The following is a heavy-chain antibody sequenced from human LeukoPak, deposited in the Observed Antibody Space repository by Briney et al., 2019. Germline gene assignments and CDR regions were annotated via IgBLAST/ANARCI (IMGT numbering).Heavy chain of an antibody. CDR3: ARGRDSSSSPYSLIYYYYYYMDV. D-gene: IGHD6-6*01. CDR2: TNHSGST. CDR1: GGSISRYY. J-gene: IGHJ6*03. Sequence: SETLSLTCTVSGGSISRYYWSWIRQPPGKGLEWIGETNHSGSTNYNPSLKSRVTISVDTSKNQFSLKLSSVTAADTAVYYCARGRDSSSSPYSLIYYYYYYMDVWGKGTTVTVSS. V-gene: IGHV4-34*01.